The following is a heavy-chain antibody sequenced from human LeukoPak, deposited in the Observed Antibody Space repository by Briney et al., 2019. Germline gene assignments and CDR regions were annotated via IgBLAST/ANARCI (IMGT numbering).Heavy chain of an antibody. CDR3: ARAAFGSSWYVDY. Sequence: ASVKVSCKASGYTFTGYYMHWVRQAPGQGLEWMGWINPNSGGTNYAQKFQGRVTMTRDTSISTAYMELSRLRSDDTAVYYCARAAFGSSWYVDYWGQGTLVTVSS. V-gene: IGHV1-2*02. CDR1: GYTFTGYY. CDR2: INPNSGGT. D-gene: IGHD6-13*01. J-gene: IGHJ4*02.